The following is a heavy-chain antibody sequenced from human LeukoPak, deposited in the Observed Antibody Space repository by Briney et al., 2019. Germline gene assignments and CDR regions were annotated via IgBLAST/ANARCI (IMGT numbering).Heavy chain of an antibody. CDR1: GSSFTSYW. CDR2: IYPGDSDT. D-gene: IGHD3-22*01. J-gene: IGHJ5*02. CDR3: ARLDYYDSSGYHNWFDP. V-gene: IGHV5-51*01. Sequence: LGGSLQISCQGPGSSFTSYWIGWVRQLPGKGLEWMGIIYPGDSDTRYSPSFQGQVTISADQSISTAYLQWSSLKASDTAMYYCARLDYYDSSGYHNWFDPWGQGTLVTVSS.